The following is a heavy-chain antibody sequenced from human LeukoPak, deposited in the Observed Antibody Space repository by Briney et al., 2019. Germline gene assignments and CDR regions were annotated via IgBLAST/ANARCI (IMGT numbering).Heavy chain of an antibody. CDR1: GFTFDDYA. D-gene: IGHD6-19*01. V-gene: IGHV3-9*01. Sequence: GRSLRLSCAASGFTFDDYAMHWVRQAPGKGLEWVSGISWNSGSIGYADSVKGRFTISRDNAKNSLYLQMNSLRAEDTALYYCAKGKGSGWYWDYWGQGTLVTVSS. CDR3: AKGKGSGWYWDY. J-gene: IGHJ4*02. CDR2: ISWNSGSI.